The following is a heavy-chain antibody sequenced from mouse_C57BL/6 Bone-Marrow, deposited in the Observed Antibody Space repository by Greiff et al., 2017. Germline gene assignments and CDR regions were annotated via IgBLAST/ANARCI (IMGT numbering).Heavy chain of an antibody. CDR1: GYTFTSYW. D-gene: IGHD1-1*01. V-gene: IGHV1-5*01. Sequence: VQLKQSGTVLARPGASVKMSCKTSGYTFTSYWMHWVKQRPGQGLEWIGAIYPGNSNTSYNQKFKGKAKLPAVTSASTAYMELSGLTNEDSAVYYCTNYYGSSYGDVWGTGTTVTVSS. CDR2: IYPGNSNT. J-gene: IGHJ1*03. CDR3: TNYYGSSYGDV.